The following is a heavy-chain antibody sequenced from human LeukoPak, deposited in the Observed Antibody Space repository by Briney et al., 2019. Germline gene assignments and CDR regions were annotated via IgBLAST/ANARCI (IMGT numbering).Heavy chain of an antibody. Sequence: GGSLRLSCAASGFTFSRYWMSWVRQAPGKGLEWVANIKQDGSAKYYGDSVEGRFTISRDNAKNSLYLQMNSLRAEDAAVYYCARWGGGFDYWGQGTLVTVSS. CDR2: IKQDGSAK. CDR1: GFTFSRYW. V-gene: IGHV3-7*04. D-gene: IGHD3-16*01. J-gene: IGHJ4*02. CDR3: ARWGGGFDY.